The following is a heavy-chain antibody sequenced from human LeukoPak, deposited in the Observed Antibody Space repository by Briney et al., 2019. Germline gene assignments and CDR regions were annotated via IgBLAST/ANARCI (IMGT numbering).Heavy chain of an antibody. V-gene: IGHV3-7*01. CDR3: ARGASRAFDI. CDR1: GFTFSNYW. J-gene: IGHJ3*02. CDR2: IKENGSET. Sequence: GGSLRLSCAVSGFTFSNYWMKWVRQAPGKGLEWVADIKENGSETYNVDSVKGRFTGSRDNAKNSLYLQINSLRVEDTAVYYCARGASRAFDIWGQGTMVTVSS.